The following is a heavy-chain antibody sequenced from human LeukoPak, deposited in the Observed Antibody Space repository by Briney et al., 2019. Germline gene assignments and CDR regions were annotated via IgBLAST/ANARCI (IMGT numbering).Heavy chain of an antibody. CDR1: GYTFTSYG. Sequence: ASVKVSCKASGYTFTSYGISWVRQAPGQGLEWMGWISAYNRNTNYAQKLQGRVTMTTDTSTSTAYMELRSLRSDDTAVYYCARDRRRYSSSWDQYYYYYYGMDVWGQGTTVTVSS. J-gene: IGHJ6*02. D-gene: IGHD6-13*01. V-gene: IGHV1-18*01. CDR3: ARDRRRYSSSWDQYYYYYYGMDV. CDR2: ISAYNRNT.